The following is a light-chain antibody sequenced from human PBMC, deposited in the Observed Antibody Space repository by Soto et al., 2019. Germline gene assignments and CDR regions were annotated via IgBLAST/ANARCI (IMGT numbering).Light chain of an antibody. CDR3: SSYAGYYTWI. CDR1: SRDVAVYSY. Sequence: ALTQPRAVYGCPGQWVTVSCTRTSRDVAVYSYVSWFQQHPGKAPQLLIYDVTKRPSGVPDRFSGSKSGNTAALTISGLQAEDEAEYFCSSYAGYYTWIFGRGTKVTVL. V-gene: IGLV2-11*01. J-gene: IGLJ1*01. CDR2: DVT.